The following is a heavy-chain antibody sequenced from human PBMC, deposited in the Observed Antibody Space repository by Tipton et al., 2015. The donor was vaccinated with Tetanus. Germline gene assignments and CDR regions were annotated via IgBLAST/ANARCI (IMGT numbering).Heavy chain of an antibody. CDR2: VSSSGNS. D-gene: IGHD2-2*01. Sequence: TLSLTCTVSGGSASSYYWTWFRQPLGKRLEWIGFVSSSGNSNYSPSLTGRVSMSLDTSKQQFSLSLTSATAADTAVYYCARGWSECSSWSCSPFDSWGQGTLVTVSS. CDR3: ARGWSECSSWSCSPFDS. CDR1: GGSASSYY. J-gene: IGHJ4*02. V-gene: IGHV4-4*07.